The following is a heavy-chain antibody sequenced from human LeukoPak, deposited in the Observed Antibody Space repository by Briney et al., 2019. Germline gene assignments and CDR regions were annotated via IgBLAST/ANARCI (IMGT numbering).Heavy chain of an antibody. D-gene: IGHD3-22*01. CDR2: ISGSGGST. V-gene: IGHV3-23*01. CDR3: VKDANRITMMAVVARPRFFDY. J-gene: IGHJ4*02. Sequence: PGGSLRLSCAASGFTFSNYAMSWVRQAPGKGLEWVSGISGSGGSTCYADSVKGRFTISRDISKNTLFLHMNSLRAEDTAVYYCVKDANRITMMAVVARPRFFDYWGQGTLVTVSS. CDR1: GFTFSNYA.